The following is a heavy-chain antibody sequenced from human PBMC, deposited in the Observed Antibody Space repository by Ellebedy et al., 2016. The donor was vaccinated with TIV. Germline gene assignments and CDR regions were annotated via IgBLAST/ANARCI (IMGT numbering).Heavy chain of an antibody. CDR2: IYVGSGDT. V-gene: IGHV1-3*01. D-gene: IGHD6-19*01. CDR1: GNIFSLST. J-gene: IGHJ4*02. CDR3: ARTVSYSSGWYGY. Sequence: AASVKVSCKTSGNIFSLSTIQWVRQAPGQRLEWMGWIYVGSGDTQYSQRFQDRVTITADKSTSTAYMELSSLRTEDTAVFYCARTVSYSSGWYGYWGQGTLVTVSS.